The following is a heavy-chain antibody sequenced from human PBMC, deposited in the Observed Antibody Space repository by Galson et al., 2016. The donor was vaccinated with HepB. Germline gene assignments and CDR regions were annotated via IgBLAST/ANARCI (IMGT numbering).Heavy chain of an antibody. CDR1: GLSLSSGGVD. V-gene: IGHV2-5*02. Sequence: PALVKPTQTLTLTCTFSGLSLSSGGVDVSWIRQPPGKALEWLALIFWDDDKRYNPSLESRLTITKDTSKNQVVLTMTNVDPEDTGTYYCARDADSSGWYGDWGQGTLVTVSS. D-gene: IGHD6-19*01. CDR3: ARDADSSGWYGD. J-gene: IGHJ4*02. CDR2: IFWDDDK.